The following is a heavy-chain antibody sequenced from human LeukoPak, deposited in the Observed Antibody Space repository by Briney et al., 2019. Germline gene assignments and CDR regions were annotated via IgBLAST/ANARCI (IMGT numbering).Heavy chain of an antibody. CDR3: AKDKFRRGVEGTNFDY. V-gene: IGHV3-23*01. CDR1: GFTVSSNY. CDR2: ISGSGGST. J-gene: IGHJ4*02. D-gene: IGHD3-10*01. Sequence: GGSLRLSCAASGFTVSSNYMSWVRQAPGKGLEWVSAISGSGGSTYYADSVKGRFTISRDNSKNTLYLQMNSLRAEDTAVYYCAKDKFRRGVEGTNFDYWGQGTLVTVSS.